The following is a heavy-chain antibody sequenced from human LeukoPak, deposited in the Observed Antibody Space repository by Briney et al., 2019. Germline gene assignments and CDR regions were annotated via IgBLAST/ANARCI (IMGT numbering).Heavy chain of an antibody. V-gene: IGHV3-48*02. D-gene: IGHD7-27*01. J-gene: IGHJ4*02. CDR2: ISSGSSTI. CDR1: GFTFSSYS. Sequence: GGSLRLSCAASGFTFSSYSVNWVRQAPGEGLEWVSYISSGSSTIYYADSVKGRFTISRDDAKDSLYLQMNSLRDEDTAVYYCARGNLGGDYWGQGTLVTVSS. CDR3: ARGNLGGDY.